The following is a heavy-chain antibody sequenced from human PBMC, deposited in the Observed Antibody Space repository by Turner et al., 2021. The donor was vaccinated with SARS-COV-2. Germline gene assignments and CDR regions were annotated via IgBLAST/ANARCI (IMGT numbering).Heavy chain of an antibody. D-gene: IGHD4-17*01. Sequence: EVPLVESGGGLVQPGGSLRLSCAASAFTFSSYFMNWVRQAPGKGLEWVSYISRSSSTIYYADSVKGRFTISRDNAKNSLYLQMNSLRDEDTAVYYCARADYGGNNYYYGMDVWGQGTTVTVSS. CDR2: ISRSSSTI. CDR1: AFTFSSYF. V-gene: IGHV3-48*02. J-gene: IGHJ6*02. CDR3: ARADYGGNNYYYGMDV.